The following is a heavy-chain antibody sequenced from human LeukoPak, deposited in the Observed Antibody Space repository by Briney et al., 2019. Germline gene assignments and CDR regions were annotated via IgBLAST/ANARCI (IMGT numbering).Heavy chain of an antibody. J-gene: IGHJ4*02. CDR3: ARDASTIRFDY. CDR1: GFTYSSYW. Sequence: GGSLRLSCAASGFTYSSYWMSWVRQAPGRGLEWVANIKQDGSEKYYVDSVKGRFTISRDNAKNSLYLQMNSLRAEDTAVYYCARDASTIRFDYWGQGTLVTVSS. CDR2: IKQDGSEK. D-gene: IGHD5-24*01. V-gene: IGHV3-7*01.